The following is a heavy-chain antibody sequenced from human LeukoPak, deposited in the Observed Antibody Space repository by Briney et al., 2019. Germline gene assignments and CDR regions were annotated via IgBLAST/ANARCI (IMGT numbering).Heavy chain of an antibody. CDR2: ISYDGSNK. CDR3: ATRKQQLGD. V-gene: IGHV3-30-3*01. J-gene: IGHJ4*02. CDR1: GFTFSSYA. D-gene: IGHD6-13*01. Sequence: SGGSLRLSCAASGFTFSSYAMHWVRQAPGKGLEWVAVISYDGSNKYYADSVKGRFTISRDNSKNTLYLQMNSLRAEDTAVYYCATRKQQLGDWGQGTLVTVSS.